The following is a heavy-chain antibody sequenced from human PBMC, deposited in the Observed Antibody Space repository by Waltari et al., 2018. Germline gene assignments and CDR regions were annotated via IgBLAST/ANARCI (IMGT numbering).Heavy chain of an antibody. CDR3: ARLVWGYDGTGATDY. CDR1: GGSISSSSYYW. J-gene: IGHJ4*02. Sequence: LQLQESGPGLVKPSETLSLTCTVSGGSISSSSYYWIGWVRQMPGKGLEWMGIFYPSEPDARYSPSCQGKVTMSDDNAISTDYLQWSSLKASDTAMYYCARLVWGYDGTGATDYWGQGTLVTVSS. D-gene: IGHD5-12*01. CDR2: FYPSEPDA. V-gene: IGHV5-51*01.